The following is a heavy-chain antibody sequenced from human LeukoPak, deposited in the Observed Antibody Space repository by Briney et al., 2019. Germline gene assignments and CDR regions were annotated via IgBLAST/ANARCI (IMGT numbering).Heavy chain of an antibody. Sequence: GGSLRLSCAASGFTFSSYAMSWVRQAPGKGLEWVSAISGSGDSTDYADSVKGRFTISGDNSKNTLYLQMNSLRAEDTAVYYCAKDSNKYYYGSANDYWGQGTLVTVSS. V-gene: IGHV3-23*01. CDR1: GFTFSSYA. J-gene: IGHJ4*02. CDR2: ISGSGDST. CDR3: AKDSNKYYYGSANDY. D-gene: IGHD3-10*01.